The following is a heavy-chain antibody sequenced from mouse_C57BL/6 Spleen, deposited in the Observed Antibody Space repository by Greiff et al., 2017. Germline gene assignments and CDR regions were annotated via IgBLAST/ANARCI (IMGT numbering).Heavy chain of an antibody. CDR1: GYTFTDYN. V-gene: IGHV1-18*01. D-gene: IGHD3-2*02. CDR3: ARSGQLRPWFAY. CDR2: INPNNGGT. J-gene: IGHJ3*01. Sequence: EVKLMESGPELVKPGASVKIPCKASGYTFTDYNMDWVKQSHGKSLEWIGDINPNNGGTIYNQKFKGKATLTVDKSSSTAYMELRSLTSEDTAVYYCARSGQLRPWFAYWGEGTLVTVSA.